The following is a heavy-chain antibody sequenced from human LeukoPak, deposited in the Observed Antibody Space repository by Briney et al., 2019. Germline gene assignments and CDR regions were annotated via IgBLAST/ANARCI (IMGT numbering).Heavy chain of an antibody. CDR3: ARDSGYSYGPFDY. CDR2: IYYSGST. CDR1: GGSISSGDYY. V-gene: IGHV4-30-4*01. Sequence: SETLSLTCTVSGGSISSGDYYWSWIRQPPGKGLEWIGCIYYSGSTYYNPSLKSRLTISAHTSKNQFSLKLSSVTAADTAVYYCARDSGYSYGPFDYWGQGTLVTVSS. J-gene: IGHJ4*02. D-gene: IGHD5-18*01.